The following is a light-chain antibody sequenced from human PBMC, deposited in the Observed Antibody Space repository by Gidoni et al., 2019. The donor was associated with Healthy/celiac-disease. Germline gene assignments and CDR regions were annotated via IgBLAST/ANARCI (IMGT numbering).Light chain of an antibody. Sequence: DIQLTQFPSSLSASVGDRVTITCRASQSISSYLNWYQQKPGKAPKLLIYAASSLQSGVPSRFSGSGSGTDFTLTISSLQPEDFATYYCQQSYSTWTFXQXTKVEIK. J-gene: IGKJ1*01. CDR2: AAS. V-gene: IGKV1-39*01. CDR1: QSISSY. CDR3: QQSYSTWT.